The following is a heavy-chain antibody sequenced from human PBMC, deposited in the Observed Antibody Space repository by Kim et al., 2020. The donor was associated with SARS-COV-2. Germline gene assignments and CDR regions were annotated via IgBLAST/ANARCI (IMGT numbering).Heavy chain of an antibody. V-gene: IGHV3-15*01. CDR2: IKSKTDGGTT. J-gene: IGHJ4*02. D-gene: IGHD3-9*01. Sequence: GGSLRLSCAASGFTFSNAWMSWVRQAPGKGLEWVGRIKSKTDGGTTDYAAPVKGRFTISRDDSKNTLYLQMNSLKTEDTAVYYCTAFPIEYYDILTGYDQDYWGQGTLVTVSS. CDR1: GFTFSNAW. CDR3: TAFPIEYYDILTGYDQDY.